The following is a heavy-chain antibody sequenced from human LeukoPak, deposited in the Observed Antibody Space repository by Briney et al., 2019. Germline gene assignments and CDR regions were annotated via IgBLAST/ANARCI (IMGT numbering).Heavy chain of an antibody. CDR2: IYANGKT. Sequence: GGSLRLSCAASGFTFSNAWMSWVRQAPGKGLEWVSVIYANGKTDYADSVKGRFTISRDNSKNTLYLQMNSLRAEDTAVYYCAREAGTAVDYWGQGTLVTVSS. D-gene: IGHD6-19*01. CDR1: GFTFSNAW. V-gene: IGHV3-66*01. CDR3: AREAGTAVDY. J-gene: IGHJ4*02.